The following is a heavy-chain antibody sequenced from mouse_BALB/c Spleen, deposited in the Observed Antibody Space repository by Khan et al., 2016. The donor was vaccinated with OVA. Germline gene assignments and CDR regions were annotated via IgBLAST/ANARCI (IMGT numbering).Heavy chain of an antibody. CDR1: GFTFSDYY. CDR2: ISDGGSYT. CDR3: ARGFYGNAFAY. D-gene: IGHD2-1*01. Sequence: EVQLVETGGGLVKPGGSLKLSCAASGFTFSDYYMYWVRQTPEKRLEWVATISDGGSYTYYPDRVKGRFTISRDDATNNLYLQMNSLKSEDTAMYYCARGFYGNAFAYWGQGTLVTVSA. J-gene: IGHJ3*01. V-gene: IGHV5-4*02.